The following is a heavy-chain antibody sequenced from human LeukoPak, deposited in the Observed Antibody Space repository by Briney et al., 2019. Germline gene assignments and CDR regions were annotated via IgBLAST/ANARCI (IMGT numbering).Heavy chain of an antibody. J-gene: IGHJ4*02. Sequence: GGSLRLSCAASGFTFSSYAMHLVRQAPGKGLEWVAVISYDGSNKYYADSVKGRFTISRDNSKNTLYLQMNSLRAEDTAVYYCATEGHDYGDPGYWGQGTLVTVSS. D-gene: IGHD4-17*01. V-gene: IGHV3-30-3*01. CDR3: ATEGHDYGDPGY. CDR2: ISYDGSNK. CDR1: GFTFSSYA.